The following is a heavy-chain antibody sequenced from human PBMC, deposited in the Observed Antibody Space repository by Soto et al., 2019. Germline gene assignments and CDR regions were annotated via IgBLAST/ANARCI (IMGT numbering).Heavy chain of an antibody. CDR1: GGTFSSYA. D-gene: IGHD3-22*01. CDR2: IIPIFGTA. V-gene: IGHV1-69*06. J-gene: IGHJ5*02. Sequence: SVKVSCKASGGTFSSYAISWVRQAPGQGLEWMGGIIPIFGTANYAQKFQGRVTITADKSTSTAYMELSSLRSEDTAVYYCARAVLSQNYYYDSSGYYNWFDPWGQGTLVTVSS. CDR3: ARAVLSQNYYYDSSGYYNWFDP.